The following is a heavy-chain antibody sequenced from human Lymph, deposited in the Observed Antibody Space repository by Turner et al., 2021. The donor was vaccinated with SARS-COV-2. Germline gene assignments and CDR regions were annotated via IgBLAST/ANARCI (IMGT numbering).Heavy chain of an antibody. CDR2: FIPILGIA. J-gene: IGHJ5*02. D-gene: IGHD1-26*01. V-gene: IGHV1-69*04. CDR1: GGSFSSYA. CDR3: ARVGLDSYSWSYYSWFDP. Sequence: QVLLVQSGAEVKKPQSSVKVSCKATGGSFSSYAIIYVRQAAGEGLGWFVRFIPILGIANYSQKFQSIVTITADKSTSTAYIELSSLRSEDTALYYCARVGLDSYSWSYYSWFDPWGQGTLVTVSS.